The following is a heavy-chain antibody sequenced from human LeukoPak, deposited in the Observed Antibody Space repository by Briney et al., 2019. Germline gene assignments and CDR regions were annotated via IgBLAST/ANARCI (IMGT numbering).Heavy chain of an antibody. CDR1: GYSFTSYW. D-gene: IGHD3-10*01. CDR3: ASTYGSGSPTPDAFDI. CDR2: IYPGDSDT. Sequence: GESLKISCKGSGYSFTSYWIGWVRQMPGKGLEWMGIIYPGDSDTRYSPSFQGQVTISADKSISTAYLQWSSLKASDTAMYYCASTYGSGSPTPDAFDIWGQGTMVTVS. V-gene: IGHV5-51*01. J-gene: IGHJ3*02.